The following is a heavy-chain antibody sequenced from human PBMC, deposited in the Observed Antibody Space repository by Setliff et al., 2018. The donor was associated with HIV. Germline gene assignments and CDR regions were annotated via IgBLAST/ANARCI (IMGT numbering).Heavy chain of an antibody. V-gene: IGHV3-21*01. CDR3: ARRGNYLGDAFDI. CDR2: ISSSSTYI. CDR1: GFTFSSYS. Sequence: NPGGSLRLSCAASGFTFSSYSMNWVRQAPGKGLEWVSSISSSSTYIYYADSVKGRFTISRDNAKNSLYLQMNSLRAEDTAVYYCARRGNYLGDAFDIWGQGTMVTVSS. J-gene: IGHJ3*02. D-gene: IGHD1-26*01.